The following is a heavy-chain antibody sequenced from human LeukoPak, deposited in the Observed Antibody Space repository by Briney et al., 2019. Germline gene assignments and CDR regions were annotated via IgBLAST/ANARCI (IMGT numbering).Heavy chain of an antibody. J-gene: IGHJ4*02. Sequence: ASVKVSCKASGYTFTSYGPTWVRQAPGQGLEWMGWLSTYNGNTDYAQKFQGRVTMTTDTSTSTAYMELRSLRSDDTAVYYCARDRTSLSDPIVHDYWGQGTLVTVSS. D-gene: IGHD2/OR15-2a*01. CDR2: LSTYNGNT. V-gene: IGHV1-18*01. CDR1: GYTFTSYG. CDR3: ARDRTSLSDPIVHDY.